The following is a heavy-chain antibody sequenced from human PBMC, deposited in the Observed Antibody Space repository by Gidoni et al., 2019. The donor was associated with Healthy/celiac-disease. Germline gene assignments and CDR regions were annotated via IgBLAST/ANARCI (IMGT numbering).Heavy chain of an antibody. CDR1: GCTVSSNQ. V-gene: IGHV3-53*01. CDR2: FCSGGLT. Sequence: EGQLVESGGGLIQPGGTLRRAGAAPGCTVSSNQMSWVPQAHGKGLEGGSCFCSGGLTSYADSVQGRFPISRDNSKNTLYLQMNSLRADDTAVYYCARVGSCSGGSCSGVRVYYFDYWGQGTLVTVSS. D-gene: IGHD2-15*01. CDR3: ARVGSCSGGSCSGVRVYYFDY. J-gene: IGHJ4*02.